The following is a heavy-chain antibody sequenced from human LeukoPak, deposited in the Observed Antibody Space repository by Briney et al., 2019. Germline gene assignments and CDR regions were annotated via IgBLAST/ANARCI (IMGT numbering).Heavy chain of an antibody. Sequence: GASVKLSCKASGYTFTSYGISWVRQAPGQGLEWMGWISAYNGNTNYAQKLQGRVTMTTDTSTSTAYMELRSLRSDDTAVYYCARDIAVAVNYYMDVWGKGTTVTVSS. D-gene: IGHD6-19*01. CDR1: GYTFTSYG. CDR2: ISAYNGNT. V-gene: IGHV1-18*01. J-gene: IGHJ6*03. CDR3: ARDIAVAVNYYMDV.